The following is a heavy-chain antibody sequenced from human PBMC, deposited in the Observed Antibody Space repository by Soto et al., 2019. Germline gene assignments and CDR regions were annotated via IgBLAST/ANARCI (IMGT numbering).Heavy chain of an antibody. CDR2: ISSSGSTI. V-gene: IGHV3-11*01. CDR3: AQDSSRWCDYYYYMDV. Sequence: QVQLVESGGGVVKPGGSLRLSCAASGFTFSDYYMSWIRQAPGKGLEWVSYISSSGSTINYADSVKGRFTISRDNAKNSLYLQMNRLRAEDTAVYYCAQDSSRWCDYYYYMDVWGKGTTVTVSS. D-gene: IGHD6-13*01. J-gene: IGHJ6*03. CDR1: GFTFSDYY.